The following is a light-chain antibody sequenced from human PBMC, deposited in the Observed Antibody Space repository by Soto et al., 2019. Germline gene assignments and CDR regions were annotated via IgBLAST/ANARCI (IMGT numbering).Light chain of an antibody. CDR1: QTIATH. Sequence: DIPMTQSPSSLSASVGDRVTITCRASQTIATHLNWYRQQPGKSPRLLIHAASTLESEVASRFSGSGSGTDFTLTIASLQAEDFATYYCQQSHSAPLTFGGGTKIEIK. CDR3: QQSHSAPLT. J-gene: IGKJ4*01. V-gene: IGKV1-39*01. CDR2: AAS.